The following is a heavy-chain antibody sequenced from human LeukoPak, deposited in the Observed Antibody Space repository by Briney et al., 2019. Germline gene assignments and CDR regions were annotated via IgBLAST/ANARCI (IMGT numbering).Heavy chain of an antibody. V-gene: IGHV4-34*09. CDR3: ARAADGRYCSSTSCSDWFDP. CDR1: GGSFSGYY. D-gene: IGHD2-2*01. J-gene: IGHJ5*02. Sequence: PSETLSLTCAVYGGSFSGYYWSWIRQPPGKGLEWIGYIYYSGSTYYNPSLKSRVTISVDTSKNQFSLKLSSVTAADTAVYYCARAADGRYCSSTSCSDWFDPWGQGTLVTVSS. CDR2: IYYSGST.